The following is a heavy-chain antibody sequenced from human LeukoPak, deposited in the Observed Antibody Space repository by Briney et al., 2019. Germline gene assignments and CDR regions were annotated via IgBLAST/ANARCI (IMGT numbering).Heavy chain of an antibody. Sequence: ASVKVSCKASGYTFTSYGISWVRQAPGQGLEWMGWISAYNGNTNYAQKLQGRVTMTTDTSTSTAYMELRSLRSDDTAMYYCARDSGSYEAYYFDYWGQGTLVTVSS. CDR3: ARDSGSYEAYYFDY. V-gene: IGHV1-18*01. D-gene: IGHD1-26*01. CDR2: ISAYNGNT. J-gene: IGHJ4*02. CDR1: GYTFTSYG.